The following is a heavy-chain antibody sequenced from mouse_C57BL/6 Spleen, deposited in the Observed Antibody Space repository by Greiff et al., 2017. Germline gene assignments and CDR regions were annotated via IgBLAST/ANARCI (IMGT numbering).Heavy chain of an antibody. CDR3: ARQTGRYAMDY. Sequence: EVMLVESGGGLVKPGGSLKLSCAASGFTFSDYGMHWVRQAPETGLEWVAYISSGSSTIYYADTVKGRFTISRDNAKNTLFLQMTSLRSDDTAMYYCARQTGRYAMDYWGQGTSVTVSS. J-gene: IGHJ4*01. CDR1: GFTFSDYG. D-gene: IGHD4-1*01. CDR2: ISSGSSTI. V-gene: IGHV5-17*01.